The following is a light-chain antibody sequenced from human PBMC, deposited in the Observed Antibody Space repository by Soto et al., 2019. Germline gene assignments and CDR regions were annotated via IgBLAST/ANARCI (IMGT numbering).Light chain of an antibody. V-gene: IGLV2-8*01. J-gene: IGLJ1*01. CDR1: SSDVGGYNF. Sequence: QSVLTQPPSASGSPGQSVTISCTGTSSDVGGYNFVSWYQHHPGKAPKLMIYEVSKRPSGVPDRFSGSKSGNTASLTVSGLQAEDEADYYCSSYADNDNFGVFGTGTKVTV. CDR3: SSYADNDNFGV. CDR2: EVS.